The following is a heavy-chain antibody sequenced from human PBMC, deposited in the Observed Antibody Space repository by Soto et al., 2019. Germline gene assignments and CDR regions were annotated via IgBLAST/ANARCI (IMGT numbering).Heavy chain of an antibody. Sequence: PGGSLRLSCAASEFTFSTYAMTWVRQAPGRGLQWVATISDSGDITYYADSVKGRFTISRDNSRNTLYLQMNSLRAEDTAVYYCARGRVGSTTCFDYWGQGTLVTVSS. D-gene: IGHD1-26*01. CDR1: EFTFSTYA. V-gene: IGHV3-23*01. CDR2: ISDSGDIT. CDR3: ARGRVGSTTCFDY. J-gene: IGHJ4*02.